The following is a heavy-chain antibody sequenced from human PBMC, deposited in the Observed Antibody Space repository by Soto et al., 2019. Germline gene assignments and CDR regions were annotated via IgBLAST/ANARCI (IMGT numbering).Heavy chain of an antibody. V-gene: IGHV4-59*01. CDR2: IYYSGST. CDR3: ARYDSSYALFDY. D-gene: IGHD3-22*01. J-gene: IGHJ4*02. CDR1: GGSISSYY. Sequence: AETLYLTCTGAGGSISSYYWRLIRQPAGKGLEWIAYIYYSGSTNYNPSLKSRVTLSVDTSKNQFSLQLSSVTAADTAVYSCARYDSSYALFDYWGQGTLVTVSS.